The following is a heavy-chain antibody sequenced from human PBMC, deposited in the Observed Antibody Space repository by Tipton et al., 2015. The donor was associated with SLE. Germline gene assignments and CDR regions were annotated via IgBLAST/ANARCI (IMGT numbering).Heavy chain of an antibody. V-gene: IGHV4-34*01. D-gene: IGHD4-17*01. CDR1: GGSIRDYY. CDR2: INHGGNT. CDR3: ARVGPSVTTETTGAAFDV. Sequence: LRLSCTVSGGSIRDYYWSWIRQPPGKGLEWIGEINHGGNTNYNPSLKSRVTISVDTSKNQFSLKINSVTAADTAVYYCARVGPSVTTETTGAAFDVWGQGTVVTVSS. J-gene: IGHJ3*01.